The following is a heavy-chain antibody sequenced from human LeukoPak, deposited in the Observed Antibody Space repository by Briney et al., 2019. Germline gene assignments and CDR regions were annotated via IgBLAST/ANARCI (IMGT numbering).Heavy chain of an antibody. CDR1: GISFSIAW. Sequence: SGGSLRLSCVASGISFSIAWMNWVRQGPGKGREWLGRIKSRSDGETIEYAADVEGRFTISRDDSEYTVHLQMNSLKTDDTALYYCTAGYGSTWYGWGQGTLVTVSS. CDR3: TAGYGSTWYG. CDR2: IKSRSDGETI. V-gene: IGHV3-15*01. D-gene: IGHD6-13*01. J-gene: IGHJ4*02.